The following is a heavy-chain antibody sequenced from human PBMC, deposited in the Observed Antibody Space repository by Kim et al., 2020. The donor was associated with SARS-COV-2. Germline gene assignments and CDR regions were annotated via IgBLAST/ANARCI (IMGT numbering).Heavy chain of an antibody. V-gene: IGHV4-39*01. D-gene: IGHD4-17*01. CDR3: ARRDDYGDYIGY. Sequence: YNPSLKSRVTISVDTSKNQFSLKLSSVTAADTAVYYCARRDDYGDYIGYWGQGTLVTVSS. J-gene: IGHJ4*02.